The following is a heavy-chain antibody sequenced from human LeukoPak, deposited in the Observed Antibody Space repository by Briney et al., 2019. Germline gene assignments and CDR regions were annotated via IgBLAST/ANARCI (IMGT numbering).Heavy chain of an antibody. CDR2: INPNSGGT. CDR3: ARAQERYYDYVWGIGY. D-gene: IGHD3-16*01. CDR1: GYTFTGYY. V-gene: IGHV1-2*02. Sequence: GASVKVSCKASGYTFTGYYMHWVRQAPGQGLEWMGWINPNSGGTNYAQKFQGRVTMTRDTSISTAYMELSRLRSDDTAVYYCARAQERYYDYVWGIGYWGQGTLVTVSS. J-gene: IGHJ4*02.